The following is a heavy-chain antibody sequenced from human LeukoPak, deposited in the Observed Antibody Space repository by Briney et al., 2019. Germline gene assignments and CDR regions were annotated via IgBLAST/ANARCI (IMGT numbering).Heavy chain of an antibody. CDR2: INPNSGGT. CDR1: GYPFTGYY. Sequence: GASVKVSCKASGYPFTGYYMHWVRQAPGQGLEWMGWINPNSGGTNYAQKFQGRVTMTRDTSISTAYMELSRLRSDDTAVYYCAREAEYCSSTSCYNDYWGQGTLVTVSS. J-gene: IGHJ4*02. V-gene: IGHV1-2*02. CDR3: AREAEYCSSTSCYNDY. D-gene: IGHD2-2*01.